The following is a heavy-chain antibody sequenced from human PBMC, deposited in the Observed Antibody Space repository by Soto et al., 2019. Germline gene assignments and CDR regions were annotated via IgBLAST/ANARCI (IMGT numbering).Heavy chain of an antibody. D-gene: IGHD2-21*01. CDR2: ISGSGGNT. CDR1: GFTFARYA. V-gene: IGHV3-23*01. CDR3: ATHHADYYYYYMDV. Sequence: GGSLRLSCAASGFTFARYAMSWVRQTPGKGLEWVSGISGSGGNTYYADSVKGRFTISRDNSKDTLYLQMNSLRAVDTAVYYYATHHADYYYYYMDVWGKGTTVTVSS. J-gene: IGHJ6*03.